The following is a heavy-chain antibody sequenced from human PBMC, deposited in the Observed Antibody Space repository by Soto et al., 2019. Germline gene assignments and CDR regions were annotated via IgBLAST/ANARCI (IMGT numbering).Heavy chain of an antibody. J-gene: IGHJ4*02. Sequence: QVSESGGGLGQPGGSLRLSCTVSGLTFRSFAMSWVRQAPGKGLEGVSTISGSGAGTYYADSVKGRFTISRDNSKNTLYLQMNGLRAEDRAVYYCAKNKGLPLENYCFDYWGQGTLVTVSS. CDR3: AKNKGLPLENYCFDY. CDR2: ISGSGAGT. V-gene: IGHV3-23*01. D-gene: IGHD3-3*01. CDR1: GLTFRSFA.